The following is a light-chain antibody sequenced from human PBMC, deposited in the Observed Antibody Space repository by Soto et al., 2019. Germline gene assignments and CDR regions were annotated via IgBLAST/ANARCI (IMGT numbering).Light chain of an antibody. CDR1: QSVSSNY. CDR2: GAS. Sequence: DIVFTQSPGTLSLSAVERATLSCRASQSVSSNYLAWYQQKPGQAPRLLIYGASNRATGIPGRFSGSGSATDFTLTISRLATEDFAVYYCQQYSSSGTFGQGTKVDIK. V-gene: IGKV3-20*01. CDR3: QQYSSSGT. J-gene: IGKJ1*01.